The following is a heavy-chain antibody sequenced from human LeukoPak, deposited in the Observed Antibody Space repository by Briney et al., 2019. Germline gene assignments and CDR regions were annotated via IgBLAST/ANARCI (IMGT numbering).Heavy chain of an antibody. CDR3: ASGYSSDYGGNTY. J-gene: IGHJ4*02. CDR1: GFTFSSYW. Sequence: GGSLRLSCAASGFTFSSYWTHWVRQAPGKGLVWVSRINSDGSSTSYADSVKGRFTISRDNAKNTLYLQMNSLRAEDTAVYYCASGYSSDYGGNTYWGQGTLVTVSS. D-gene: IGHD4-23*01. V-gene: IGHV3-74*01. CDR2: INSDGSST.